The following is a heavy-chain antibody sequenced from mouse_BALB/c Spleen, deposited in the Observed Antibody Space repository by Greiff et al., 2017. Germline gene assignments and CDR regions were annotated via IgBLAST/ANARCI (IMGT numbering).Heavy chain of an antibody. J-gene: IGHJ2*01. V-gene: IGHV2-6-7*01. Sequence: QVQLKESGPGLVAPSQSLSITCTVSGFSLTGYGVNWVRQPPGKGLEWLGMIWGDGSTDYNSALKSRLSISKDNSKSQVFLKMNSLQTDDTARYYCARVGYYGSRLDYWGQGTTLTVSS. CDR2: IWGDGST. CDR1: GFSLTGYG. CDR3: ARVGYYGSRLDY. D-gene: IGHD1-1*01.